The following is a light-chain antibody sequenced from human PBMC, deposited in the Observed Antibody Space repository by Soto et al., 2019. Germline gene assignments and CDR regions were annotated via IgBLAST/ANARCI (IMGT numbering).Light chain of an antibody. CDR3: EQTYTIPA. Sequence: DIQMTQPPSSLSASVGDRVTVTCRASQTITKFLNWYQQKPGKAPTLLVYAASTWQNGVPSRFSGRGSGTDFTLTISSLQTEDSATYFCEQTYTIPAFGQGTKVEI. J-gene: IGKJ1*01. V-gene: IGKV1-39*01. CDR1: QTITKF. CDR2: AAS.